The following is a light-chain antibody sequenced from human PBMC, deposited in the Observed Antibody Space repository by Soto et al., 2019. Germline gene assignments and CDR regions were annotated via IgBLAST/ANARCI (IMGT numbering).Light chain of an antibody. CDR1: QGISSY. CDR3: QQYYTYPRIT. CDR2: AAS. V-gene: IGKV1-8*01. J-gene: IGKJ5*01. Sequence: SSFSASTGDRVTITCRASQGISSYLAWYQQKPGKAPKLLIYAASTLQSGVPSRFSGSGSGTDFTLTISCLQSEDFATYCCQQYYTYPRITFGQETRMEIK.